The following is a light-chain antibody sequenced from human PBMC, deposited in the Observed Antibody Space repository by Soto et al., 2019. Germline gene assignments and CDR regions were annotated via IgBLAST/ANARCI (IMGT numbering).Light chain of an antibody. V-gene: IGLV1-51*01. CDR2: DNN. CDR3: GTWDSSLSVLL. CDR1: SSNIGNNY. J-gene: IGLJ2*01. Sequence: QSVLTQPPSVSAAPGQKVTISCSGSSSNIGNNYVSWYQHLSGTAPKLLIYDNNKRPSGIPDRFSGSKSGTSATLDITGLLPGDEADYYCGTWDSSLSVLLFGGGTKLTVL.